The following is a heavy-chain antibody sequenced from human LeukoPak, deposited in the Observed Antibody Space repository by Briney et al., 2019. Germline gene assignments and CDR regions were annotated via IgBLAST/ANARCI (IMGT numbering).Heavy chain of an antibody. V-gene: IGHV5-51*01. CDR1: GYSFTSYW. CDR3: AKQTYSSSWGYFDY. Sequence: GESLKISCKGSGYSFTSYWIGWVRHMPGKGLEWRGIIYPGDSDTRYSPSFQGQVTISADKSISTAYLQWSSLKASDTAMYYCAKQTYSSSWGYFDYWGQGTLATVSS. CDR2: IYPGDSDT. D-gene: IGHD6-13*01. J-gene: IGHJ4*02.